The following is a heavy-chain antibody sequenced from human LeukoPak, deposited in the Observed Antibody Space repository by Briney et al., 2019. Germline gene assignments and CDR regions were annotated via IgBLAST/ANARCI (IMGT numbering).Heavy chain of an antibody. CDR2: ISSSGSTI. V-gene: IGHV3-48*03. CDR1: GFTFSSYA. Sequence: PGGSLRLPCAASGFTFSSYAMNWVREAPGKGLEWVSYISSSGSTIYYADSVKGRFTISRDNAKNSLYLQMNSLRAEDTAVYYCACLSTWSLWGQGTLVTVSS. D-gene: IGHD2-8*02. J-gene: IGHJ4*02. CDR3: ACLSTWSL.